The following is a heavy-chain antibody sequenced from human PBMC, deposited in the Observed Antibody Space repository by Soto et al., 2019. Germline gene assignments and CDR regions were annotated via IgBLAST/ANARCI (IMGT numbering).Heavy chain of an antibody. V-gene: IGHV3-7*03. CDR3: ARDPRGYYSFDP. Sequence: GGSLRLSCAASGFTFSSHAMTWVRQAPGKGLEWVANIKQDGSEKYYVDSVKGRFTISRDNAKNTLFLQMSSLRADDTAVYYCARDPRGYYSFDPWGQGTLVTVSS. D-gene: IGHD2-21*01. J-gene: IGHJ5*02. CDR2: IKQDGSEK. CDR1: GFTFSSHA.